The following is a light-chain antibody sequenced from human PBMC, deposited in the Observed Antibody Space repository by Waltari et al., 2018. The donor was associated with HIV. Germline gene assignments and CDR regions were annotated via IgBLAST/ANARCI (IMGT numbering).Light chain of an antibody. CDR2: DVS. V-gene: IGLV2-11*01. CDR3: SSYAGSYSVV. Sequence: QSALTQPRSVSGSPGQSVTLSCTGTSSDVGGYDYVSWYQQHPGKAPKLMIYDVSERPSGVPDRFSGSKSGNTASLTISGLQAEDEADYYCSSYAGSYSVVFGGGTKLTVL. CDR1: SSDVGGYDY. J-gene: IGLJ2*01.